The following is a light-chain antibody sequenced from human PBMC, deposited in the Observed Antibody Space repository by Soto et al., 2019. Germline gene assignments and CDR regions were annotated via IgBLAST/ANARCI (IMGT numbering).Light chain of an antibody. CDR1: GSDVGGYNY. CDR3: SSFISSTTLALCV. J-gene: IGLJ1*01. Sequence: QSALTQPASVSGSPGQSITISCTGTGSDVGGYNYVSWYQQHPGKAPKLMIYGVSNRPSGVSNRFSGSKSGNTASLTISGLQTEDEADYYCSSFISSTTLALCVFGTGTKLTVL. CDR2: GVS. V-gene: IGLV2-14*01.